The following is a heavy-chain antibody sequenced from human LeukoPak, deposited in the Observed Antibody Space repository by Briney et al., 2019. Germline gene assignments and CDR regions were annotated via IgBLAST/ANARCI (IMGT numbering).Heavy chain of an antibody. V-gene: IGHV4-34*01. CDR3: AAAGNSGHDAFDI. J-gene: IGHJ3*02. D-gene: IGHD6-13*01. CDR1: GGSFSGYY. Sequence: SETLSLTCAVYGGSFSGYYWSWIRQPPGKGLEWIGEINHSGSTNYNPSLKSRVTISVDTSKNQFSLKLSSVTAADTAVYYCAAAGNSGHDAFDIWGQGTMVTVSS. CDR2: INHSGST.